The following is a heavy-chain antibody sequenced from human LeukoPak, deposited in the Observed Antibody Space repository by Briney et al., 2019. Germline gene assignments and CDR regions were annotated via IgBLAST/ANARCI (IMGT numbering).Heavy chain of an antibody. CDR1: GFTVSSNY. CDR2: IYTGGST. CDR3: ASRGAVYTGSFDC. V-gene: IGHV3-66*01. J-gene: IGHJ4*02. Sequence: GGSLRLSCAASGFTVSSNYMSWVRQAPGRGLEWVSVIYTGGSTNYADSVKGRFSISRDTSKNTLYLQMNSLRAEDTAVYYCASRGAVYTGSFDCWGQGTLVTVSS. D-gene: IGHD2-2*02.